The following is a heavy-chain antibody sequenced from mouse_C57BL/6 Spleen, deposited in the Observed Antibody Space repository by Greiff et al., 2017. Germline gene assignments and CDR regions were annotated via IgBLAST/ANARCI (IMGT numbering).Heavy chain of an antibody. Sequence: VQLQQSGAELVRPGASVKLSCKASGYTFTDYYINWVKQRPGQGLEWIARIYPGSGNTYYNEKFKGKATLTAEKSSSTAYMQLSSLTSEDSAVYFCARRAVVAPPYFDYWGQGTTLTVSS. D-gene: IGHD1-1*01. V-gene: IGHV1-76*01. CDR2: IYPGSGNT. J-gene: IGHJ2*01. CDR3: ARRAVVAPPYFDY. CDR1: GYTFTDYY.